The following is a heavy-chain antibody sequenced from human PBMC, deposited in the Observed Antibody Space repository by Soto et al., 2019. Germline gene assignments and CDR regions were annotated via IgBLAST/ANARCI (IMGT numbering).Heavy chain of an antibody. CDR3: AKGAHYYGSGSYPHWFDP. V-gene: IGHV3-23*01. D-gene: IGHD3-10*01. Sequence: PGGSLRLSCAASGFTFSSYSMSWVRQAPGKGLEWVSAISGSGGSTYYADSVKGRFTISRDNSKNTLYLQMNSLRAEVTAVYYCAKGAHYYGSGSYPHWFDPWGQGTLVTVSS. J-gene: IGHJ5*02. CDR2: ISGSGGST. CDR1: GFTFSSYS.